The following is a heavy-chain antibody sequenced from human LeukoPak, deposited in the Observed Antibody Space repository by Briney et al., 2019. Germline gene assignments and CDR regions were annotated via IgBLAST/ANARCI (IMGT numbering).Heavy chain of an antibody. Sequence: TGGSLRLSCAASGFIVSSNYMSWVRQAPGKGLEWVSVISSGGNTYYADSVKGRFTISRDISKNKLYLQMNGLRAEDTAVYYCAREVRGYYFDYWGQGTLVTVSS. CDR3: AREVRGYYFDY. CDR2: ISSGGNT. D-gene: IGHD3-22*01. CDR1: GFIVSSNY. V-gene: IGHV3-53*01. J-gene: IGHJ4*02.